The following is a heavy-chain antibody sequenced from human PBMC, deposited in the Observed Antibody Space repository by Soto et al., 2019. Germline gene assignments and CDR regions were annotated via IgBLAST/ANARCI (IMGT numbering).Heavy chain of an antibody. Sequence: QVQLVQSGAEVKKPGASVKLSCRTSGYTFTHYYIHWVRQAPGQGLEWLAIINPASGSTNYAQDFQGRVTLTMATSTTIVYMELSGLRAEDTAIFYCARDLAAGDHWGQGTLVTVSS. D-gene: IGHD6-13*01. J-gene: IGHJ4*02. CDR1: GYTFTHYY. V-gene: IGHV1-46*03. CDR2: INPASGST. CDR3: ARDLAAGDH.